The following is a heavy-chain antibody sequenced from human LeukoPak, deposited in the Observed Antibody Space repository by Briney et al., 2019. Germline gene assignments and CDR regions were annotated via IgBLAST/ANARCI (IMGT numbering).Heavy chain of an antibody. D-gene: IGHD3-10*01. CDR2: INPSGGST. CDR1: GYTFTSYY. Sequence: ASVKVSCKASGYTFTSYYMHWVRQAPGQGREWMGIINPSGGSTSYAQKFQGRVTMTRDTSTSTVYMELSSLGSEDTAVYYCARDTTITMVRGDIGSSWFDRWGQGTLVTVCS. V-gene: IGHV1-46*01. CDR3: ARDTTITMVRGDIGSSWFDR. J-gene: IGHJ5*02.